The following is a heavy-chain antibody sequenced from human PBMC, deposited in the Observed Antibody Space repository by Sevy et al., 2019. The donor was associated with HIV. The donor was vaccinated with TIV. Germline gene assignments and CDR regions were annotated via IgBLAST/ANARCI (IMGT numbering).Heavy chain of an antibody. Sequence: GGSLRLSCAASGFTFSNAWMSWVRQAPGKGLEWVGRIKSKTDGGTTDYAAPVKGRFIFSRDGSKNTLYLQMNGMKTEDAAVYYCTPDECGDFWSGYYPSHWGQGTLVTVSS. CDR2: IKSKTDGGTT. D-gene: IGHD3-3*01. V-gene: IGHV3-15*01. J-gene: IGHJ4*02. CDR3: TPDECGDFWSGYYPSH. CDR1: GFTFSNAW.